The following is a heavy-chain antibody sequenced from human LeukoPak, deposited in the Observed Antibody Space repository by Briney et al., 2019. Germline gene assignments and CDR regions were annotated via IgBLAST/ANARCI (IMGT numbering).Heavy chain of an antibody. V-gene: IGHV3-30*02. CDR1: GFSFSSYG. Sequence: GSLRLSCAGSGFSFSSYGMHWVRQAPGKGLEWMAFIRSDGSNKYYADSVKGRFTISRDNAKNSLYLQMNSLRAEDTAVYYCARGVGATRYYYYYMDVWGKGTTVTISS. CDR2: IRSDGSNK. CDR3: ARGVGATRYYYYYMDV. J-gene: IGHJ6*03. D-gene: IGHD1-26*01.